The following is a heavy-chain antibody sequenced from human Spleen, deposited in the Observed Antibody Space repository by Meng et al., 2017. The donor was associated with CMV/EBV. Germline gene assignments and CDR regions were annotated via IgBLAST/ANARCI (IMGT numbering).Heavy chain of an antibody. CDR1: GFSFSSHD. D-gene: IGHD3-3*01. V-gene: IGHV3-13*01. J-gene: IGHJ4*02. CDR2: IGSAGDR. CDR3: AKDKRLEWLLPFDY. Sequence: GESLKISCAASGFSFSSHDMHWVRQTPGKGLEWVSSIGSAGDRYYAGSVKGRFTISRENAKNSFSLQMNSLRVGDTAVYYCAKDKRLEWLLPFDYWGQGTLVTVSS.